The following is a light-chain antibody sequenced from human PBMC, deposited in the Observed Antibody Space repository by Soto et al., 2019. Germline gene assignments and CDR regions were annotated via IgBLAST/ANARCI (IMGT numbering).Light chain of an antibody. J-gene: IGKJ2*01. Sequence: EIVLTQSPGTLSLSPGERATLSCRASQSVSSSYLAWYQQKPGQAPRLLIYGASSRATGIPDRFSGSGSGTDFTVTISSLQSGDFAVYYCQQYNNWPYTFGQGTKLEIK. V-gene: IGKV3-20*01. CDR2: GAS. CDR3: QQYNNWPYT. CDR1: QSVSSSY.